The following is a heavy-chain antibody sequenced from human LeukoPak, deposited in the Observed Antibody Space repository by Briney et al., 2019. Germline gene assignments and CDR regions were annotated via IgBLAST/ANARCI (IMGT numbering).Heavy chain of an antibody. CDR2: IYYSGST. Sequence: SETLSLTCTVSGGSISSYYWSWIRQPPGKGLEWIGYIYYSGSTNYNPSLKSRVTISVDTSKNQFSLKLSSVTAAGTAVYYCARQAYDAFDIWGQGTMITVSS. CDR1: GGSISSYY. CDR3: ARQAYDAFDI. J-gene: IGHJ3*02. V-gene: IGHV4-59*01.